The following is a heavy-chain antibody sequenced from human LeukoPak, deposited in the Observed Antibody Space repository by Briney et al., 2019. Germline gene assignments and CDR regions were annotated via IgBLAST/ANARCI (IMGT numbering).Heavy chain of an antibody. CDR1: GGSITNYF. D-gene: IGHD2-2*01. V-gene: IGHV4-59*12. Sequence: PSETLSLTCTVSGGSITNYFWSWIRQPPGKGLEWIGFIYYNGSTNYNPSLESRVTISVDTSKNQFSLKLSSVTAADTAVYYCARGRGYCSSTSCYAHYYYYIDVWDKGTTVTVSS. CDR3: ARGRGYCSSTSCYAHYYYYIDV. J-gene: IGHJ6*03. CDR2: IYYNGST.